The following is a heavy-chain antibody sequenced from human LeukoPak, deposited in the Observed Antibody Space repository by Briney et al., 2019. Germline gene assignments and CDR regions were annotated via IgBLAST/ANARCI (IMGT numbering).Heavy chain of an antibody. CDR1: GGSINSYY. CDR3: ARRCRENPDDRSDYYFRWYFDL. D-gene: IGHD3-22*01. CDR2: VYYSGSS. V-gene: IGHV4-59*08. J-gene: IGHJ2*01. Sequence: PSETLSLTCTVSGGSINSYYWSWIRQPPGKGLEWIGYVYYSGSSNYNPSLKSRVTISVDTSKNQFSLSLNSVTAADTAVYYCARRCRENPDDRSDYYFRWYFDLWGRGTLVTVSS.